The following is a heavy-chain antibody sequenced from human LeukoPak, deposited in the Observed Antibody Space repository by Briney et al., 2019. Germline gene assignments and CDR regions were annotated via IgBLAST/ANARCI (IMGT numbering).Heavy chain of an antibody. CDR2: MNPNSGNT. Sequence: ASVKVSCKASGYTFTSYDINWVRQATGQGLEWMGWMNPNSGNTGYAQKFQGRVTMTRNTSISTAYMELSSLRSEDTAVYYCARGPIFRLGLRYFDWLLRNYYMDVWGKGTTVTISS. CDR3: ARGPIFRLGLRYFDWLLRNYYMDV. D-gene: IGHD3-9*01. J-gene: IGHJ6*03. CDR1: GYTFTSYD. V-gene: IGHV1-8*01.